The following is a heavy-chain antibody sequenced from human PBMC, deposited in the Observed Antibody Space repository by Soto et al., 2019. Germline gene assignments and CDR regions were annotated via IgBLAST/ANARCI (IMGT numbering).Heavy chain of an antibody. CDR2: VHSGGTTT. CDR1: GFTFDYYW. Sequence: EVQLVESGGGLVQPGESLRLSCAASGFTFDYYWMHWVRQAPGKGLVWVSRVHSGGTTTTYADSVKGRFTISRDNARNTVSLQMGSRRAEDTAIYYCARGDRGGFDLWGHGTMVTVSS. V-gene: IGHV3-74*01. D-gene: IGHD3-10*01. J-gene: IGHJ3*01. CDR3: ARGDRGGFDL.